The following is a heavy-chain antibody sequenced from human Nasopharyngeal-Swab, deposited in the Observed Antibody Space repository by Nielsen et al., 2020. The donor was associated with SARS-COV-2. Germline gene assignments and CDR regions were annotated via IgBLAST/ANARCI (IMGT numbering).Heavy chain of an antibody. D-gene: IGHD2-21*01. CDR1: GESFSYYY. V-gene: IGHV4-38-2*01. CDR2: IYHSGNT. CDR3: VHLWLPGF. Sequence: SETLSLTCAAYGESFSYYYWGWIRQPPGKGLEWIASIYHSGNTYYNLSFKSLVTISVDTSKNQFSLKLNSVTAADTALYFCVHLWLPGFWGQGTLVTVSS. J-gene: IGHJ4*02.